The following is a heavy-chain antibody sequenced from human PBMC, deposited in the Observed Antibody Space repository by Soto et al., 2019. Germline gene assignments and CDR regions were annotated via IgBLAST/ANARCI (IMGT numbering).Heavy chain of an antibody. CDR2: ISGSGGST. V-gene: IGHV3-23*01. J-gene: IGHJ6*02. D-gene: IGHD6-13*01. CDR1: GFTFSSYA. CDR3: AKDLYPAISSSWSYYYYGMDF. Sequence: HPGGSLRLSCAASGFTFSSYAMSWVRQAPGKGLEWVSAISGSGGSTYYADSVKGRFTISRDNSKNTLYLQMNSLRAEDTAVYYCAKDLYPAISSSWSYYYYGMDFWGQGTTVTVSS.